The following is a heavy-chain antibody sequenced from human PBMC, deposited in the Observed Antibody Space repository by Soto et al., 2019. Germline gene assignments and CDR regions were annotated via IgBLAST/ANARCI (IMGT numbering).Heavy chain of an antibody. J-gene: IGHJ4*02. CDR1: EFTFSSYA. Sequence: PGGPMRLPWAPSEFTFSSYARHWVRKDRGKGPEWVAVISYDGSNKYDADSVKGRFTISRDNSKNTLYLQMNSLKTGDTAVYYCTTGKGRGSYDIPPLNYWGQGTRVTFS. CDR3: TTGKGRGSYDIPPLNY. CDR2: ISYDGSNK. D-gene: IGHD1-26*01. V-gene: IGHV3-30-3*01.